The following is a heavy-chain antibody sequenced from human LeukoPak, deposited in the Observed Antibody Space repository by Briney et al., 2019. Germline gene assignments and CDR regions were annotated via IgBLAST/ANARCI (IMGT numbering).Heavy chain of an antibody. Sequence: GRSLRLSCTASKFSFSTYAMHWVRQTPGKGLEWVAVISYDGSNTYYADSMKGRFTISRDSSKNTLFLQMNSLRPEDTAVYYCARAPGDILTDWGQGTLVTVSS. V-gene: IGHV3-30*03. CDR1: KFSFSTYA. D-gene: IGHD3-9*01. CDR3: ARAPGDILTD. CDR2: ISYDGSNT. J-gene: IGHJ4*02.